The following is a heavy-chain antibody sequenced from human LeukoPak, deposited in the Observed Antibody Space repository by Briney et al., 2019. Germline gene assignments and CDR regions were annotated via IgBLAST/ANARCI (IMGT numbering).Heavy chain of an antibody. CDR3: AKLFWGYCSSTSCYAYNRGYFQH. J-gene: IGHJ1*01. CDR1: GFTFSSYG. Sequence: QSGGPLRLSCAASGFTFSSYGMHWVRQAPGKGLEGVAFIRYDGSNKYYADSVKGRFTISRDNSKNTLYLQMSSLSAEDTAVYSCAKLFWGYCSSTSCYAYNRGYFQHWGQGTLVTVSS. CDR2: IRYDGSNK. D-gene: IGHD2-2*01. V-gene: IGHV3-30*02.